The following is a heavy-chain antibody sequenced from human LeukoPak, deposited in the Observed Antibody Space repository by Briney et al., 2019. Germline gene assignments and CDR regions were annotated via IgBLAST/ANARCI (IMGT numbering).Heavy chain of an antibody. Sequence: ASVKVSCKASGYTFTSYAMNWVRQAPGQGLEWMGWISAYNGNTNYAQKLQGRVTMTTDTSTSTAYMELRSLRSDDTAVYYCARDQRYFDWPPTYNWFDPWGQGTLVTVSS. CDR1: GYTFTSYA. D-gene: IGHD3-9*01. J-gene: IGHJ5*02. CDR3: ARDQRYFDWPPTYNWFDP. CDR2: ISAYNGNT. V-gene: IGHV1-18*01.